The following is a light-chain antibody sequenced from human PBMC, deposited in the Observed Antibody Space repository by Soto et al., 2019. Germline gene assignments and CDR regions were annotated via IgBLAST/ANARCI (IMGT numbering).Light chain of an antibody. CDR2: RAS. Sequence: EIALTQSPGTLSLSRGERATLSCRASQSVGTNYIAWYQQKPGQSPRLLMYRASIRATGIPDRFSGSGSGTEFTLTIYGLQSEDFAIYFCQQYSPSLPWTFGQGTTVQLK. CDR3: QQYSPSLPWT. CDR1: QSVGTNY. J-gene: IGKJ1*01. V-gene: IGKV3-20*01.